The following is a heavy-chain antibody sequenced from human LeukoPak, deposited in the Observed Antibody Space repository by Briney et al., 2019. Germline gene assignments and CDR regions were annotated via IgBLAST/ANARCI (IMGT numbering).Heavy chain of an antibody. CDR3: ARVGCLRTLGYCSSFTSIDY. D-gene: IGHD2-2*01. CDR1: GFTFSSYS. V-gene: IGHV3-21*01. CDR2: ISSSSYI. Sequence: GGSLRLSCAASGFTFSSYSMNWVRQAPGKGLEWVSSISSSSYIYYADSVKGRFTISRDNAKNSLYLQMNSLRAEDTAVYYCARVGCLRTLGYCSSFTSIDYWGRGTLVTVSS. J-gene: IGHJ4*02.